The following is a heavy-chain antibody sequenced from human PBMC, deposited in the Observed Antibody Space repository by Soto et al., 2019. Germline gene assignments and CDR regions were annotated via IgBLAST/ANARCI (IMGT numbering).Heavy chain of an antibody. CDR1: GGSISRGASS. D-gene: IGHD3-22*01. J-gene: IGHJ4*02. CDR2: IYYSGGS. CDR3: ARVPSSDYYDSVGYYFDS. Sequence: QVQLQESGPGLVKPSQTLSLTCTVSGGSISRGASSWSWIRQHPGKGLEWIGYIYYSGGSYYNPSLKSRVTISLDTSKSQFSLKLSSVTAADTAVYYCARVPSSDYYDSVGYYFDSWGQGTLVTVSS. V-gene: IGHV4-31*03.